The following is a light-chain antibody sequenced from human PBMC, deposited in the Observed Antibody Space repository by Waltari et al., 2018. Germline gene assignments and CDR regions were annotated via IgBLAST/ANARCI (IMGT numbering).Light chain of an antibody. CDR2: HVS. CDR1: TSDISVYKY. CDR3: SSSRGGSTLV. J-gene: IGLJ2*01. V-gene: IGLV2-14*01. Sequence: QSALTQPASVSGSPGQSITISCTGTTSDISVYKYVSWYQQQPGKVPKVIIYHVSNRPSGISTRFPGSKSGNTASLTISGLQAEDEADYYCSSSRGGSTLVFGGGTKVTVL.